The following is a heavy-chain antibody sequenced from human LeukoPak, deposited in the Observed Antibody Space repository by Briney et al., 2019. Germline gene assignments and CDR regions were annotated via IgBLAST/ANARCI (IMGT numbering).Heavy chain of an antibody. J-gene: IGHJ4*02. V-gene: IGHV3-48*01. D-gene: IGHD3-22*01. CDR3: ARDVGVVKQLYYFDY. Sequence: GGSLRLSCAASGFTFSSYSVNWVRQAPGKGLEWVSYISSSSSNIYYADSVKGRFTTSRDNSKNTLYLQMNSLRAEDTAVYYCARDVGVVKQLYYFDYWGQGTLVTVSS. CDR2: ISSSSSNI. CDR1: GFTFSSYS.